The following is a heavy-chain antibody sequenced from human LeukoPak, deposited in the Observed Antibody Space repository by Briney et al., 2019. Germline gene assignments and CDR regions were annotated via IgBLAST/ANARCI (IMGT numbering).Heavy chain of an antibody. CDR2: IWYDGSNK. CDR1: GFTFSSYG. J-gene: IGHJ3*02. D-gene: IGHD4-17*01. Sequence: GGSPRLSCATSGFTFSSYGMHWVRQAPGKGLEWVAVIWYDGSNKYYADSVKGRFTISRDNSKNTLSLQMNSLRAEDTAVYYCVSGHHGDYPGSAFDIWGQGTMVTVSS. CDR3: VSGHHGDYPGSAFDI. V-gene: IGHV3-33*01.